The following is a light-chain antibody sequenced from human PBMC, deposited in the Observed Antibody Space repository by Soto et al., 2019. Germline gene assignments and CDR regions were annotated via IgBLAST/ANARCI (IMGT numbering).Light chain of an antibody. V-gene: IGKV1-12*01. Sequence: DIQMTQSPSTLSGSVGDRVTITCRASQSISNWLAWYQQKPGKAPKLLIYAASSLQSGVQSRFSGSASGTYFTLTIRSLQPEDFATYYCKQASSSPLTFGQGTRLEIK. J-gene: IGKJ5*01. CDR2: AAS. CDR1: QSISNW. CDR3: KQASSSPLT.